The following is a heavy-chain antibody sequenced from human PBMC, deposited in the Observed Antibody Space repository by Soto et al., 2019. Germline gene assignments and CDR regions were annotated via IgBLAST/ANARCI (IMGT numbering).Heavy chain of an antibody. V-gene: IGHV4-31*03. CDR3: ARESGGDYARVD. CDR2: IYSSGST. CDR1: GGSISSGGYY. D-gene: IGHD4-17*01. J-gene: IGHJ4*02. Sequence: QVQLQESGPGLVKPSQTLSLTCTVSGGSISSGGYYWSWIRPHPGKGLEWIGYIYSSGSTYYNPSLKSRVTISVDTSKNQFSLKLSSVTAADTAVYYCARESGGDYARVDWGQGTLVTVSS.